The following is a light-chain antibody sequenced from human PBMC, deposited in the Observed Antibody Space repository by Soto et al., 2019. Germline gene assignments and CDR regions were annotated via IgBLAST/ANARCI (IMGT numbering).Light chain of an antibody. CDR1: QSVSRR. CDR3: QHYGETTIT. CDR2: GAS. V-gene: IGKV3-20*01. Sequence: EILLTQSTGTLSLSPGGRANLYCRASQSVSRRLDWYQHRPGQSPRXIISGASMRDSGVPVRVSCSGAGPACTRTISRLEPEDVAVDYCQHYGETTITFGLGTRLEIK. J-gene: IGKJ5*01.